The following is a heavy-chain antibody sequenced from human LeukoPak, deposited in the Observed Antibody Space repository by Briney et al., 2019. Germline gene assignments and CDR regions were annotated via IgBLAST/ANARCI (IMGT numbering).Heavy chain of an antibody. CDR2: LSYSGST. D-gene: IGHD4-17*01. J-gene: IGHJ4*02. V-gene: IGHV4-59*01. Sequence: PSETLSLTCTVSGASISSYYWSWIRQPPGKGLEWIGYLSYSGSTNYNPSLKSRVTISADTSKNQFSLKLSSVTAADTAVYYCARDNTVTTYFDYWGQGILVTVSS. CDR3: ARDNTVTTYFDY. CDR1: GASISSYY.